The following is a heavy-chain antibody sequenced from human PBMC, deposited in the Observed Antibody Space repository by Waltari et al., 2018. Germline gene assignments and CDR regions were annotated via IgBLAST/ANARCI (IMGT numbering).Heavy chain of an antibody. CDR1: GFTFSNYG. D-gene: IGHD3-10*01. Sequence: QVQLVESGGGVVQPGGSLTLSCAASGFTFSNYGMHWVRQAPGKGLEGVGVTGYDGRYQYYADSVKGRFAISRDNSRYILYLQMNSLRPEDTAVYFCASKRSGSIFYFDSWGQGTLVTVSS. J-gene: IGHJ4*02. CDR3: ASKRSGSIFYFDS. V-gene: IGHV3-30*02. CDR2: TGYDGRYQ.